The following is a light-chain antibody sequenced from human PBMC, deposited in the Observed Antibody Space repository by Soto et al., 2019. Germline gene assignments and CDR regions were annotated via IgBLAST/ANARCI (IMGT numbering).Light chain of an antibody. V-gene: IGKV3-20*01. J-gene: IGKJ1*01. CDR3: QQYGSSTWT. CDR2: GTS. CDR1: QSVSSSY. Sequence: EIVLTQSPCTLSLFPGERATLSCRASQSVSSSYLARYQQKPGQAPSLLIYGTSSRATGIPDRFSGSGSGTDFTLTISRLEPEDFAVYYCQQYGSSTWTFGQGTKVDIK.